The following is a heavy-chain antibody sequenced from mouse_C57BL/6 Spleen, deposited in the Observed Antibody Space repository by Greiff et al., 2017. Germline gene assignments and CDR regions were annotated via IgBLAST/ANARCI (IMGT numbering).Heavy chain of an antibody. D-gene: IGHD2-1*01. J-gene: IGHJ2*01. CDR1: GYTFTSYW. CDR2: IYPGNSDT. Sequence: EVKLVESGTVLARPGASVKMSCKTSGYTFTSYWMHWVKQRPGQGLEWIGAIYPGNSDTSYNQKFKGKAKLTAVTSASTAYMELSSLTNEDSAVYYCTRESIYYGNYGNYFDYWGQCTTLTVSS. V-gene: IGHV1-5*01. CDR3: TRESIYYGNYGNYFDY.